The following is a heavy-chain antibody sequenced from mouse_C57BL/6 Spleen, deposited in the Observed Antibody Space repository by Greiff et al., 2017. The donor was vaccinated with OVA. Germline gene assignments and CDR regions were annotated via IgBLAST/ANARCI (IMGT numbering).Heavy chain of an antibody. V-gene: IGHV1-39*01. CDR2: INPNYGTT. D-gene: IGHD1-1*01. Sequence: EVKLQESGPELVKPGASVKISCKASGYSFADYNMNWVKQSNGTSLEWIGVINPNYGTTSYNQKFKGKATLTVDQSSSPAYMQLNSLTSEDAAVDYCARIQNYYGSSYGYFDVWGTGTTVTVSS. J-gene: IGHJ1*03. CDR1: GYSFADYN. CDR3: ARIQNYYGSSYGYFDV.